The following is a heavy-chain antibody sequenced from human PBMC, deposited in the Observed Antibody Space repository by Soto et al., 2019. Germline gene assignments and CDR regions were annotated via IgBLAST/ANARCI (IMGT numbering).Heavy chain of an antibody. CDR2: ISHSGST. V-gene: IGHV4-30-2*01. J-gene: IGHJ6*02. Sequence: SETLSLTCTVSGGSITSSGYSWSWIRQQPGKGLEWIGYISHSGSTYYNPSLKSRVTMSLDRSKNQVSLKLNSVTAADTAVYYCARLVNYDFWSGFYSPAVWGQGTTVTVSS. D-gene: IGHD3-3*01. CDR3: ARLVNYDFWSGFYSPAV. CDR1: GGSITSSGYS.